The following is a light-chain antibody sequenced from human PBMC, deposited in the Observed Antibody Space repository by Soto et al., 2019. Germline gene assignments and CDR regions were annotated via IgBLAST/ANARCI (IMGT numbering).Light chain of an antibody. CDR3: MQPLHSPPT. Sequence: DIVMTQSPLSLPVTPGEPASISCRSSQNLLHRNGNNYSDWYLQKPGQSPQLLIYLGSNRASGVPDRFSGSGSGTDFILKISRVEAEDVGVYYCMQPLHSPPTFGQGTKVDIK. J-gene: IGKJ1*01. V-gene: IGKV2-28*01. CDR2: LGS. CDR1: QNLLHRNGNNY.